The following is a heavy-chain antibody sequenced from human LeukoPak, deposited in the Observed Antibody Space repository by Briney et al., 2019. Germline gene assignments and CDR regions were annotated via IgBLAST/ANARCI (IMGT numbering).Heavy chain of an antibody. CDR2: ISLTGET. CDR3: SAESGAFCPFGY. V-gene: IGHV4-4*02. CDR1: GGSISSTNW. D-gene: IGHD1-26*01. J-gene: IGHJ4*02. Sequence: SETLSLTCGVSGGSISSTNWWSWVRQPPGQGLEWIGEISLTGETNYNPSLNGRVTMSLDGSRNQLSLTLTSVTAADTAIYYCSAESGAFCPFGYWGQGTLVIVPP.